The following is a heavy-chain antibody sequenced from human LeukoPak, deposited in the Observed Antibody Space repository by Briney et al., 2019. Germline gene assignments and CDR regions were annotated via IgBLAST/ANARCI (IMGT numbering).Heavy chain of an antibody. CDR1: GFTFSSYG. J-gene: IGHJ4*02. CDR3: ASPGIAAAGPFDY. CDR2: ISYDGSNK. V-gene: IGHV3-30*03. D-gene: IGHD6-13*01. Sequence: GGSLRLSCAASGFTFSSYGMHWVRQAPGKGLEWVAVISYDGSNKYYADSVKGRFTISRDNSKNTLYLQMNGLRAEDTAVYYCASPGIAAAGPFDYWGQGTLVTVSS.